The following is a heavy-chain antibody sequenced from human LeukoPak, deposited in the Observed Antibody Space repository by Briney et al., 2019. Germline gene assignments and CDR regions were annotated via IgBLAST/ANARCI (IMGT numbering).Heavy chain of an antibody. CDR3: AKTMGVTKGGFDY. CDR2: ISGGAGST. D-gene: IGHD1-26*01. V-gene: IGHV3-23*01. CDR1: GFPLRSYA. Sequence: GGSLRLSCAASGFPLRSYAMTWVRQAPGKGLEWVSGISGGAGSTFYANSVKGRFTISRDNSKNTLFLQMTSLSAEDTAIYYCAKTMGVTKGGFDYWGQGTLVTVSS. J-gene: IGHJ4*02.